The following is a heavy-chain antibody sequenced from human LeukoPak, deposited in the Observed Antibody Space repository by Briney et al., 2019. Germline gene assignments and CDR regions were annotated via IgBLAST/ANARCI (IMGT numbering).Heavy chain of an antibody. CDR1: GYTFTSYG. D-gene: IGHD6-19*01. J-gene: IGHJ3*02. Sequence: ASVKVSCKASGYTFTSYGISWVRQAPGQGLEWMGWISAYNGNTNYAQKLQGRVTMTTDTSTSTAYMELRSLRSDDTAVYYCARRQFSGWLRHDAFDIWGQVTMVTVSS. CDR3: ARRQFSGWLRHDAFDI. CDR2: ISAYNGNT. V-gene: IGHV1-18*01.